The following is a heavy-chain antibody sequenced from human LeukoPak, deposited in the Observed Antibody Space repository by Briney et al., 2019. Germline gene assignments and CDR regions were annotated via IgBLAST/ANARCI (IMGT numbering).Heavy chain of an antibody. Sequence: SVNVSCKASEGTFSSYAISWVRQAPGQGLEWMGRIIPILGIANYAQKFQGRVTITADKSTSTAYMELSSLRSEDTAVYYCARAGIFGVVIRTGYHYGMDVWGQGTTVTVSS. D-gene: IGHD3-3*01. J-gene: IGHJ6*02. CDR1: EGTFSSYA. CDR2: IIPILGIA. V-gene: IGHV1-69*04. CDR3: ARAGIFGVVIRTGYHYGMDV.